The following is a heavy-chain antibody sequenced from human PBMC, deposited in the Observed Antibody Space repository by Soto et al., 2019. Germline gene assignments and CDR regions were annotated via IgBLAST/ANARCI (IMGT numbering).Heavy chain of an antibody. V-gene: IGHV3-9*01. Sequence: EVQLVESGGGLVQPGRSLRLSCAASGFTFDDYAMHWVRQAPGRGLEWVYAISYNSGSVGYAGSVEGRFTISRDNAKNSLYLYIDDLRPEDTALYYCAKDRFRLLWFGQISNDFYSWGQGTLVTVSS. CDR2: ISYNSGSV. J-gene: IGHJ4*02. D-gene: IGHD3-10*01. CDR1: GFTFDDYA. CDR3: AKDRFRLLWFGQISNDFYS.